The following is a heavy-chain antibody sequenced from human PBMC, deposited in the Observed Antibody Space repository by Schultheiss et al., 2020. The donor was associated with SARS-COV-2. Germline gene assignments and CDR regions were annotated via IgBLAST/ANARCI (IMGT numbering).Heavy chain of an antibody. CDR3: AKADSQHIVVVTAPRGAFDI. D-gene: IGHD2-21*02. V-gene: IGHV3-23*01. CDR1: GFTFSSYG. Sequence: GGSLRLSCAASGFTFSSYGMHWVRQAPGKGLEWVSAISGSGGSTYYADSVKGWFTISRDNSKNTLYLQMNSLRAEDTAVYYCAKADSQHIVVVTAPRGAFDIWGQGTMVTVSS. J-gene: IGHJ3*02. CDR2: ISGSGGST.